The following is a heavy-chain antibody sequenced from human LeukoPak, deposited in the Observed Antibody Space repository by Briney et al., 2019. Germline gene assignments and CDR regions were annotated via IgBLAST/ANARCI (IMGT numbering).Heavy chain of an antibody. CDR1: GFTFSSYS. CDR2: ISSSSSYI. J-gene: IGHJ6*02. V-gene: IGHV3-21*04. CDR3: AKRTVLWFGEFTYYYYGMDV. Sequence: GGSLRLSCAASGFTFSSYSMNWVRQAPGKGLEWVSSISSSSSYIYYADSVKGRFTISRDNAKNSLYLQMNSLRAEDTAVYYCAKRTVLWFGEFTYYYYGMDVWGQGTTVTVSS. D-gene: IGHD3-10*01.